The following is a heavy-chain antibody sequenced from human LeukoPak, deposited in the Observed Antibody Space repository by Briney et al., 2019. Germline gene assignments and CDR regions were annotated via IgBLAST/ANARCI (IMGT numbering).Heavy chain of an antibody. CDR3: ARGQCSSPSCRYFDY. D-gene: IGHD2-2*01. V-gene: IGHV3-48*01. CDR1: GFTFSSYS. J-gene: IGHJ4*02. Sequence: GGSLRLSCAASGFTFSSYSMNWVRQAPGKGLEWVSYISSSSNTIYYADSVKGRFTISRDNSKNTLYLQMNSLRAEDTAVYYCARGQCSSPSCRYFDYWGQGTLVTVSS. CDR2: ISSSSNTI.